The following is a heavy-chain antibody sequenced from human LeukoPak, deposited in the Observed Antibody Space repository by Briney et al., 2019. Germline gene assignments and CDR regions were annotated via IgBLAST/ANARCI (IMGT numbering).Heavy chain of an antibody. Sequence: GASVKVSCKASGYTFNGYYMHWVRQAPGQGLEWMGWINPNSGGTNYAQKFQGRVTMTRDTSISTAYMELSRLRSDDTAVYYCARESGSYFTSAFDIWGQGTMVTVSS. D-gene: IGHD1-26*01. CDR3: ARESGSYFTSAFDI. V-gene: IGHV1-2*02. CDR1: GYTFNGYY. J-gene: IGHJ3*02. CDR2: INPNSGGT.